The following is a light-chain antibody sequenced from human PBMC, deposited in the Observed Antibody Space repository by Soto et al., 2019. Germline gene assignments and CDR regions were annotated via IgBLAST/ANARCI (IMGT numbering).Light chain of an antibody. CDR1: SGDIATYNF. J-gene: IGLJ1*01. CDR3: CLHTGTLAFYV. V-gene: IGLV2-23*01. CDR2: EAS. Sequence: QSALTQPASVSGSPGQSITISCTGISGDIATYNFVSWYQQHPGKVPKLLIYEASKRPSGVSHRFSGSRSGNTASLTISGLQSEDEADYYCCLHTGTLAFYVFAAGTKLTVL.